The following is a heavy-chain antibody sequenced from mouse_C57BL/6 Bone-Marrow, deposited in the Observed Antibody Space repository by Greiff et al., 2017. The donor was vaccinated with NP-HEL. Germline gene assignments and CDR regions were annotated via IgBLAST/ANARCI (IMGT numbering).Heavy chain of an antibody. CDR1: GFTFSSYA. CDR3: TREPRPYYSNYWYFDV. Sequence: EVKLMESGEGLVKPGGSLKLSCAASGFTFSSYAMSWVRQTPEKRLEWVAYISTGGDYTYYADTVKGRFTFPGDNSRNTVYLQMSSLKSEDTAMYYCTREPRPYYSNYWYFDVWGTGTTVTVSS. CDR2: ISTGGDYT. J-gene: IGHJ1*03. V-gene: IGHV5-9-1*02. D-gene: IGHD2-5*01.